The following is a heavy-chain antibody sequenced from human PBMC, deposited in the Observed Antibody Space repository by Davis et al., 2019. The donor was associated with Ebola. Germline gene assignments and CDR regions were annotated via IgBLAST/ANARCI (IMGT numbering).Heavy chain of an antibody. CDR1: GFTFDDYA. J-gene: IGHJ6*02. CDR2: ISWNSGSI. Sequence: SLKISCAASGFTFDDYAMHWVRQAPGKGLEWVSGISWNSGSIGYADSVKGRFTISRDNAKNSLYLQMNSLRAEDTALYYCAKDISAGCSSTSCPYYYYYGMDVWGQGTTVTVSS. CDR3: AKDISAGCSSTSCPYYYYYGMDV. V-gene: IGHV3-9*01. D-gene: IGHD2-2*01.